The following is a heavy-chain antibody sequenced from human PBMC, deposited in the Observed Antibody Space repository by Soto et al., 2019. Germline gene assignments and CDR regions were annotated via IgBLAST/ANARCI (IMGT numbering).Heavy chain of an antibody. CDR1: GYTFTGYY. D-gene: IGHD2-15*01. CDR2: INPNSGGT. Sequence: QVQLVQSGAEVKKPGASVKVSCKASGYTFTGYYMHWVRQAPGQGLEWMGWINPNSGGTNYAQKFQGWVTMTRDTTISTAYNELSRLRSDDTAVYYCATAGYCSGGSCYPRDAFDIWGQGTMVTVSS. J-gene: IGHJ3*02. V-gene: IGHV1-2*04. CDR3: ATAGYCSGGSCYPRDAFDI.